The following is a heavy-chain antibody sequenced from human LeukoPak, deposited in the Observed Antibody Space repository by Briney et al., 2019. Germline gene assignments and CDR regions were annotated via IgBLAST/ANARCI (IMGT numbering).Heavy chain of an antibody. V-gene: IGHV4-39*07. CDR3: GTGGGFEWFDP. Sequence: SETLSLTCTVSGGSISSYYWGWIRQPPGKGLEWIGSIYYSGKTYYNPSLKSRVTISEDTSRNQFSLKLSSVGATDTAIYYCGTGGGFEWFDPWGQGILVSVSS. D-gene: IGHD5-12*01. J-gene: IGHJ5*02. CDR1: GGSISSYY. CDR2: IYYSGKT.